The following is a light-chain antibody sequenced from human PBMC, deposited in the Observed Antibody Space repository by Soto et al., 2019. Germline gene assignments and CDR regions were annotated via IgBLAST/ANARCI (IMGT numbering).Light chain of an antibody. CDR3: QQYNNWPPWT. CDR2: GAS. Sequence: EIVMTQSPATLSVSPGERATLSCRASQSVSSNLAWYQQKPGQAPRLLIYGASTRATGIPARFSGSGSGTEFTLTISSLQSEGFAVYYCQQYNNWPPWTFGQGTKEEIK. V-gene: IGKV3-15*01. J-gene: IGKJ1*01. CDR1: QSVSSN.